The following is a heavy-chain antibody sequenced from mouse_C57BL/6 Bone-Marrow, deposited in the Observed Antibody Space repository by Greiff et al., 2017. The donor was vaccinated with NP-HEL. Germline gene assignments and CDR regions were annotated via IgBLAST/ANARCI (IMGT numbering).Heavy chain of an antibody. Sequence: QVQLQQPGAELVKPGASVKLSCKASGYTFTSYWMQWVKQRPGQGLEWIGEFDPSDSYTNYNQKFKGKATLTVDTSSSTAYMQLSSLTSEDSAVYYCAREGYYGSSLYYYAMDYWGQGTSVTVSS. CDR2: FDPSDSYT. CDR1: GYTFTSYW. J-gene: IGHJ4*01. V-gene: IGHV1-50*01. D-gene: IGHD1-1*01. CDR3: AREGYYGSSLYYYAMDY.